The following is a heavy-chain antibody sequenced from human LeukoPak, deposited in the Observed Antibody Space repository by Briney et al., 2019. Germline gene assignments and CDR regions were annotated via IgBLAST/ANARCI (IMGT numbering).Heavy chain of an antibody. CDR3: ARYDSGSGPGGLDY. D-gene: IGHD3-10*01. CDR1: GFTVNSNY. V-gene: IGHV3-53*01. CDR2: FYSNGRT. Sequence: GGSLRLSRAVSGFTVNSNYMSWVRQAPGRGLEWVSGFYSNGRTYYAGSVQGRFTMSRDSSKNTVYLQMNSVRAEDTAVYYCARYDSGSGPGGLDYWGQGTLVTVSS. J-gene: IGHJ4*02.